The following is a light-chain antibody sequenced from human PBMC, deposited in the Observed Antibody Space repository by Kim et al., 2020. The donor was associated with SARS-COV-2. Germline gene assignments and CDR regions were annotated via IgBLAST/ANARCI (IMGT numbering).Light chain of an antibody. Sequence: PGERATLTCRATESVGNNFLAWYQQKPGQAPRLLIYGASRRVTGIQDRFSGSGSGTDFTLTISRLEPEDFAVYYCQQYGSSLQTFGQGTKVE. J-gene: IGKJ1*01. CDR2: GAS. CDR1: ESVGNNF. V-gene: IGKV3-20*01. CDR3: QQYGSSLQT.